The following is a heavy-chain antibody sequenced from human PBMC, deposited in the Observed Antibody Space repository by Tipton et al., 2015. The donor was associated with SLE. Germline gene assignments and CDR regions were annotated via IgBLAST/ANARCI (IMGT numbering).Heavy chain of an antibody. V-gene: IGHV4-4*07. CDR1: GGSLPNYY. CDR2: VHSSGRT. D-gene: IGHD5/OR15-5a*01. CDR3: ARDGSVSPLDV. Sequence: TLSLTCTVSGGSLPNYYWSWIRQSAGEGLEWIGRVHSSGRTHCSPSLCSRVTVSVDTSKNQVSLKLASVTAADTAVYYCARDGSVSPLDVWGQGTSVVVSS. J-gene: IGHJ3*01.